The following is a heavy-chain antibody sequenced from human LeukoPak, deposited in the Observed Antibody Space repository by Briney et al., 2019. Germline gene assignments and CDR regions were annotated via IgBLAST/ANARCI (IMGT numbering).Heavy chain of an antibody. CDR3: ARPSIAAAGTYYGMDV. Sequence: PSETLSRTCTVSGGSIIIYYWSWIRHPPGNGHEPIWHIYYSGSTNYNPSLKSRVTISVDTFKNQFSLKLSSVTAADTAVYYWARPSIAAAGTYYGMDVWGQGTTVTVSS. J-gene: IGHJ6*02. D-gene: IGHD6-13*01. CDR1: GGSIIIYY. V-gene: IGHV4-59*08. CDR2: IYYSGST.